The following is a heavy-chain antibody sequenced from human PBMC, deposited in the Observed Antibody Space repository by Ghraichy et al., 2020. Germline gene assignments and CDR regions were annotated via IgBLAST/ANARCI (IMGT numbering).Heavy chain of an antibody. Sequence: GESLNISCAASGFSFRVHSMNWVRQAPGKGLEWLASISTSEYTSYADSVKGRFTISRDDAKSSLYLLMSSLRAEDTAIYYCARDGGIAANDYWGQGTLVTVSS. CDR3: ARDGGIAANDY. J-gene: IGHJ4*02. CDR2: ISTSEYTS. CDR1: GFSFRVHS. V-gene: IGHV3-69-1*02. D-gene: IGHD6-25*01.